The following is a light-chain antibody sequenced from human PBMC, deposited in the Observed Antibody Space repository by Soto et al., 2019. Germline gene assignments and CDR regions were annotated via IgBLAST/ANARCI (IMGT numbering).Light chain of an antibody. CDR2: LGS. CDR1: QILLHTNGNNY. CDR3: MQALQTPIT. V-gene: IGKV2-28*01. Sequence: DIVMTQSPLSLPVSPGESASISCRSSQILLHTNGNNYLDWYLQKAGQSPQLLIYLGSNRASGVPDRFSGSGSGTDFTLKISRVEAEDVGVYYCMQALQTPITFGQGTRLEI. J-gene: IGKJ5*01.